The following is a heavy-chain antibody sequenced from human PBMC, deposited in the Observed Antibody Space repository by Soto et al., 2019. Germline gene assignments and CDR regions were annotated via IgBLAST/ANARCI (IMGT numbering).Heavy chain of an antibody. CDR3: STRAYDTNGYYRFDP. CDR1: GGSFSGHS. Sequence: QVQLQQWGAGLLKPSETLSLTCAVYGGSFSGHSWTWIRQSPGKGLEWIGDINHSGRVNYSPSLKSRVTVSLDTSKNQFSLTLSAVTAADTAMYYYSTRAYDTNGYYRFDPWGQGTLVTVSS. CDR2: INHSGRV. V-gene: IGHV4-34*01. D-gene: IGHD3-22*01. J-gene: IGHJ5*01.